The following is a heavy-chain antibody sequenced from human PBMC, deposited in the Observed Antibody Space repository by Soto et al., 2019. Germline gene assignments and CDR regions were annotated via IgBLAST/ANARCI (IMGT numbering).Heavy chain of an antibody. V-gene: IGHV1-69*01. CDR2: FIPIFRTL. CDR3: VRDRRIYYSDPNDEFGASAYEV. D-gene: IGHD3-22*01. Sequence: QVQLIQSEAAVMKPGSSVRVSCTASGGIFGSHGFSWVRQAPGQRLEWVGGFIPIFRTLTYTEKFQARVRIAADESVNTVYLDLSGLTSDDTAVYYCVRDRRIYYSDPNDEFGASAYEVWGHGTMGTVSS. CDR1: GGIFGSHG. J-gene: IGHJ3*01.